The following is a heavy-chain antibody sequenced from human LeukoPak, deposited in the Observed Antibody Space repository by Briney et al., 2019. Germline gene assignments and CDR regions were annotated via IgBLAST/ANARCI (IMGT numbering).Heavy chain of an antibody. D-gene: IGHD3-10*01. CDR1: GFTFSTYGRFA. CDR2: LSYDGSEK. CDR3: ARDRDGSGSYFTYWFDP. J-gene: IGHJ5*02. V-gene: IGHV3-30*01. Sequence: GGSLRLSCVVSGFTFSTYGRFAMHWLRQAPGKGLEWVAVLSYDGSEKKYADSVKGRFTISRDNSKNIVYLEMNSLRVEDTVVYSCARDRDGSGSYFTYWFDPWGQGTLVTVSS.